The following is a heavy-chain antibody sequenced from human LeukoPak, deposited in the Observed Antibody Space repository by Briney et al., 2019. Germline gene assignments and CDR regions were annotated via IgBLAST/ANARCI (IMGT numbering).Heavy chain of an antibody. CDR3: AKGPFFYYDASGYNYFES. D-gene: IGHD3-22*01. V-gene: IGHV3-11*01. Sequence: PGGSLRLSCAASGFTFSDYYMSWIRQAPGKGLEWVSYISSSGSTIYYADSVKGRFTISRDNAKNSLYLQVNSLRAEDTAVYYCAKGPFFYYDASGYNYFESWGQGTLVTVSS. J-gene: IGHJ4*02. CDR1: GFTFSDYY. CDR2: ISSSGSTI.